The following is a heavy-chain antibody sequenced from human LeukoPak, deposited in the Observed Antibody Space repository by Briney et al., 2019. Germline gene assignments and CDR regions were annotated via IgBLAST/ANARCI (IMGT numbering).Heavy chain of an antibody. V-gene: IGHV3-30*18. D-gene: IGHD3-16*01. Sequence: PGGSLRLSCAASGFTFSSYGMHWVRQAPGKGLEWVAVISYDGSNKYYADSVKGRFTISRDNSKNTLYLQMNSLRAEDTAVYYCAKGDDYVWGSYHFDYWGQGTLVTVSS. J-gene: IGHJ4*02. CDR2: ISYDGSNK. CDR1: GFTFSSYG. CDR3: AKGDDYVWGSYHFDY.